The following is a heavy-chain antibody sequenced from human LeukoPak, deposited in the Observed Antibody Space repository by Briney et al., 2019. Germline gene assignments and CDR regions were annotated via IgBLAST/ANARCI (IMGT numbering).Heavy chain of an antibody. CDR1: GYTFTSYY. CDR2: INPSGGST. CDR3: ARDRDPDWLAGFDWFDP. D-gene: IGHD3/OR15-3a*01. Sequence: RGASVKVSCKASGYTFTSYYMHWVRQAPGQGLEWMGIINPSGGSTSYAQKFQGRVTMTRDTSTSTVYMELSSLRSEDTAVYYCARDRDPDWLAGFDWFDPWGQGTLVTVSS. J-gene: IGHJ5*02. V-gene: IGHV1-46*01.